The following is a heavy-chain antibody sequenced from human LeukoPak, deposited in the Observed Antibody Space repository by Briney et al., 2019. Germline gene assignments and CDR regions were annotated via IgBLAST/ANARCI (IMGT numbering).Heavy chain of an antibody. CDR2: IYTSGST. J-gene: IGHJ4*02. V-gene: IGHV4-61*02. CDR1: GGSISSGSYY. CDR3: ASGRRITMVRGVPPGY. Sequence: SQTLSLTCTVSGGSISSGSYYWSWIRQPAGKGLEWIGRIYTSGSTNYNPSLKSRVTISVDTSKNQFSLKLSSVTAADTAVYYCASGRRITMVRGVPPGYWGQGTLVTVSS. D-gene: IGHD3-10*01.